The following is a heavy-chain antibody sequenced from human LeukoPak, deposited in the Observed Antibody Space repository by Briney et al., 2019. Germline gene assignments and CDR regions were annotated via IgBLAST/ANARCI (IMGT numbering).Heavy chain of an antibody. CDR3: ARDSAGFDY. J-gene: IGHJ4*02. Sequence: SQTLSLTCTVSGGSISSGGYYWSWIRQHPGKGLEWIGYIYYSGSTYYNPSLKSRVTISADTSKNQFSLKLSSVTAADTAVYYCARDSAGFDYWAREPWSPSPQ. D-gene: IGHD6-25*01. CDR1: GGSISSGGYY. CDR2: IYYSGST. V-gene: IGHV4-31*03.